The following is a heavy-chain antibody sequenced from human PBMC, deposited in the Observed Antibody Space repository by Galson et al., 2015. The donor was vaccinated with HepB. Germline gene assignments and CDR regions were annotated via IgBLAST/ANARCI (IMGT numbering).Heavy chain of an antibody. CDR3: ARDLWDRCSGSYLDY. CDR1: GYTFTSYG. V-gene: IGHV1-18*01. D-gene: IGHD1-26*01. CDR2: ISAYNGNT. J-gene: IGHJ4*02. Sequence: SVKVSCKASGYTFTSYGISWVRQTPGQGLEWMGWISAYNGNTNYAQKLQGRVTMTTDTSTSTAYMELRSLRSDDTAVYYCARDLWDRCSGSYLDYWGQGTLVTVSS.